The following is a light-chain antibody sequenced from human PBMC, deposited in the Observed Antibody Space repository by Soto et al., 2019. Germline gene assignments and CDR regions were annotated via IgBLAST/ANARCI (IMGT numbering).Light chain of an antibody. CDR3: TSYTTSDTFV. CDR1: SSDVGGYNY. CDR2: EVS. V-gene: IGLV2-14*01. J-gene: IGLJ1*01. Sequence: QSALTQPASVSGSPGQSITISCTGTSSDVGGYNYVSWYQQHPGKVPKLMIYEVSNRPSGVSNRFSGSKSGNTASLTVSGLQVKGEADYYCTSYTTSDTFVFGTGTKVTVL.